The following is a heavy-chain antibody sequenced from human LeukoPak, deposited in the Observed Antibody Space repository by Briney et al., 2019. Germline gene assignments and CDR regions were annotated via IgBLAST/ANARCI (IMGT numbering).Heavy chain of an antibody. V-gene: IGHV4-34*01. Sequence: SETLSLTCGISGGSFSDYHWTWIRQPPGKGLEWIGEINHSGNSNYNPSLKSRVTISVDTSKNQFSLSLSSVTAADAAVYYCARTILVVPTSYFYFYHMDVWGKGTTVTASS. CDR2: INHSGNS. J-gene: IGHJ6*03. CDR1: GGSFSDYH. D-gene: IGHD2-2*01. CDR3: ARTILVVPTSYFYFYHMDV.